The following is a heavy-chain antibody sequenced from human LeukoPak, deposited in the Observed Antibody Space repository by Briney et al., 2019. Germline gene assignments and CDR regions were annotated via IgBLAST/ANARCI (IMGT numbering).Heavy chain of an antibody. Sequence: GGSLRLSCAASGFSFSSYEMNWVRQAPGKGLEWVAYISETRSSMNYADSVKGRFTISRDNAKNSLYLQMNSLRAEDTAVYYCASNIAAAGTGFYSVDYWGQGTLVTVSS. CDR1: GFSFSSYE. CDR3: ASNIAAAGTGFYSVDY. J-gene: IGHJ4*02. CDR2: ISETRSSM. D-gene: IGHD6-13*01. V-gene: IGHV3-48*03.